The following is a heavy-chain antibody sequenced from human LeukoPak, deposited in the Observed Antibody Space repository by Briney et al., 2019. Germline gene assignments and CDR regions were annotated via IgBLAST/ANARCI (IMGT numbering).Heavy chain of an antibody. CDR2: IYSGGST. V-gene: IGHV3-53*01. Sequence: GGSLRFSCAASGFTVSSNYMSWVRQAPGKGLEWVSVIYSGGSTYYADSVKGRFTISRDNSKNTLYLQMNSLRAEDTAVYYCAAIVGAYDAFDIWGQGTMVTVSS. J-gene: IGHJ3*02. CDR1: GFTVSSNY. D-gene: IGHD1-26*01. CDR3: AAIVGAYDAFDI.